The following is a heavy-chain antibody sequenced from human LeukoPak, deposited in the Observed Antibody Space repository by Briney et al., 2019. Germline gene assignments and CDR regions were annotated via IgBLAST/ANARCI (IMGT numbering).Heavy chain of an antibody. CDR2: IYYSGST. CDR3: ARDLLLSSVFDP. D-gene: IGHD3-10*01. V-gene: IGHV4-39*07. CDR1: GGSISSSSYY. J-gene: IGHJ5*02. Sequence: SETLSLTCTVSGGSISSSSYYWGWIRQPPGKGLEWIGSIYYSGSTYYNPPLKSRVTISVDTSKNRFSLKLSSVTAADTAVYYCARDLLLSSVFDPWGQGTLVTVSS.